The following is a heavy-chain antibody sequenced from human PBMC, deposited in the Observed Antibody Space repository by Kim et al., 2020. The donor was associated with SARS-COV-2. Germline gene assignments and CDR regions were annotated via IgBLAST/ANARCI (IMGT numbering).Heavy chain of an antibody. J-gene: IGHJ5*02. CDR1: GFTFSSYW. D-gene: IGHD4-17*01. Sequence: GGSLRLSCAASGFTFSSYWMHWVRQAPGKGLVWVSRINSDGSSTSYADSVKGRFTISRDNAKNTLYLQMNSLRAEDTAVYYCARGIYGDYDSWWFDPWGQGTLVTVSS. CDR2: INSDGSST. V-gene: IGHV3-74*01. CDR3: ARGIYGDYDSWWFDP.